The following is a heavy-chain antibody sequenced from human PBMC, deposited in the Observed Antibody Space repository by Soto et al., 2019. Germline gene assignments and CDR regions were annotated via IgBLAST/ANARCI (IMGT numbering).Heavy chain of an antibody. Sequence: PXVSLRLSCAASGLTFSSYEMNWVRQAPGKGLEWVSYISSTGTTTYYADSVKGRFTVSRDDAKNSLYLQMNSLKVEDTAVYYCASAYRSSWSFDYWGQGTLVTVSS. CDR1: GLTFSSYE. D-gene: IGHD6-13*01. CDR3: ASAYRSSWSFDY. J-gene: IGHJ4*02. V-gene: IGHV3-48*03. CDR2: ISSTGTTT.